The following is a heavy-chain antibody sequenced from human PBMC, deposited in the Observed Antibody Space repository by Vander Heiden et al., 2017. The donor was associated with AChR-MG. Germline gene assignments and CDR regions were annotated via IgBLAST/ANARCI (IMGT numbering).Heavy chain of an antibody. V-gene: IGHV4-39*01. CDR2: LYYSGST. CDR1: GGSISSSSYY. D-gene: IGHD5-12*01. CDR3: ARIDVSYDWKTFDY. Sequence: QLQLQEPGPGLVKPSETLPPTCTVSGGSISSSSYYWGWIRQPPGKGLEWIGSLYYSGSTYYNPSLKSRVTISVDTSKNQFSLKLSSVTAADTAVYYCARIDVSYDWKTFDYWGQGTLVTVSS. J-gene: IGHJ4*02.